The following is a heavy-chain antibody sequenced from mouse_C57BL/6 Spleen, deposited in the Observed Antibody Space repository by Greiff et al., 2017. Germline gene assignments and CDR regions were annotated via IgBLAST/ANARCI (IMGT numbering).Heavy chain of an antibody. CDR3: ARERDDYYGSRVLFAY. CDR2: INPGSGGT. V-gene: IGHV1-54*01. J-gene: IGHJ3*01. Sequence: QVHVKQSGAELVRPGTSVKVSCKASGYAFTNYLIEWVKQRPGQGLEWIGVINPGSGGTNYNEKFKGKATLTADKSSSTAYMQLSSLTSEDSAVYFCARERDDYYGSRVLFAYWGQGTLVTVSA. CDR1: GYAFTNYL. D-gene: IGHD1-1*01.